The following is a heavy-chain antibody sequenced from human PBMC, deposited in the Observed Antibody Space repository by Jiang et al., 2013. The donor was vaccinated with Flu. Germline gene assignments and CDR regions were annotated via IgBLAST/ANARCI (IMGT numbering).Heavy chain of an antibody. CDR3: ARHVLPSGYFDY. CDR2: SIIVGAP. CDR1: ISSSSYY. V-gene: IGHV4-39*01. D-gene: IGHD2-8*02. J-gene: IGHJ4*02. Sequence: ISSSSYYWGWIRQPPGRGWSGLGVSIIVGAPTTTRPSKSRVTISVDTSKNQFSLKLSSVTAADTAVYYCARHVLPSGYFDYWGQGTLVTVSS.